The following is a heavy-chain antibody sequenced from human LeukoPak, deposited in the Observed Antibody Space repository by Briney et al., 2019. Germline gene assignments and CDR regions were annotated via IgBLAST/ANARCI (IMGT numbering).Heavy chain of an antibody. V-gene: IGHV3-23*01. J-gene: IGHJ4*02. Sequence: GGSLRLSCAASGFTFANYAMTWVRQAPGKGLEWVSVIGGSGGRTFYAASVKGRFTISRDNSKNTLYLQMNSLRAEDTAVYYCAKDVGYSGYDYYFDYWGQGTLVTVSS. D-gene: IGHD5-12*01. CDR1: GFTFANYA. CDR2: IGGSGGRT. CDR3: AKDVGYSGYDYYFDY.